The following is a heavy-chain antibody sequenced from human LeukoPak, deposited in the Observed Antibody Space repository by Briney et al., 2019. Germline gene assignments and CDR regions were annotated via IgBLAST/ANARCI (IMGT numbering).Heavy chain of an antibody. D-gene: IGHD3-10*01. CDR1: GFTFSSYG. J-gene: IGHJ4*02. CDR2: IRYDGSNK. Sequence: AGGSLRLSCAASGFTFSSYGMHWVRQAPGKGLEWVAFIRYDGSNKYYADSVKGRFTISRDNSKNTLYLQMNSLRAEDTAVYYCAKREGQWFGELSSDYWGQGTLVTVSS. CDR3: AKREGQWFGELSSDY. V-gene: IGHV3-30*02.